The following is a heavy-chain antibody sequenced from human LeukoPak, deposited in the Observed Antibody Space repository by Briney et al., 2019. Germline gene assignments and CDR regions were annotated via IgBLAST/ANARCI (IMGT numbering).Heavy chain of an antibody. CDR3: ARASYRLSPIVGATN. D-gene: IGHD1-26*01. V-gene: IGHV3-7*01. Sequence: GGTLRLSCAASGFTFSSYGMSWVRQAPGKGLEWVANIKQDGSEKYYVDSVKGRFTISRDNAKNSLYLQMNSLRAEDTAVYYCARASYRLSPIVGATNWGQGTLVTVSS. CDR1: GFTFSSYG. J-gene: IGHJ4*02. CDR2: IKQDGSEK.